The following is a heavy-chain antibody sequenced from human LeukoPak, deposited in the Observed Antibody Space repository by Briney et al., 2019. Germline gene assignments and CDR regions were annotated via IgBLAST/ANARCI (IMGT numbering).Heavy chain of an antibody. CDR1: GYTFTGYY. Sequence: GASVKVSCKASGYTFTGYYMHGVRQAPGQGLEWMGWINPNSGGTNYAQKFQGRVTMTRDTSISTAYMELSRLRSDDTAVYYCARVTYYYDSSGYYLGYMDVWGKGTTVTISS. V-gene: IGHV1-2*02. CDR2: INPNSGGT. D-gene: IGHD3-22*01. CDR3: ARVTYYYDSSGYYLGYMDV. J-gene: IGHJ6*03.